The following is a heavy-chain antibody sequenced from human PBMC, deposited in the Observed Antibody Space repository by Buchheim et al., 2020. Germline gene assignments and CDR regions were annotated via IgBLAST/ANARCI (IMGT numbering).Heavy chain of an antibody. CDR3: ARDSSGPGY. CDR1: GFTVINNY. J-gene: IGHJ4*02. V-gene: IGHV3-66*01. D-gene: IGHD3-10*01. CDR2: IYSSGGT. Sequence: EVQLVESGGGLVQPGGSLRLSCAASGFTVINNYMSWVRQAPGKGLEWVSVIYSSGGTYYADSVKASFTISRDNSKKKLFFQMDGLRVEDTAVYYCARDSSGPGYWGQGTL.